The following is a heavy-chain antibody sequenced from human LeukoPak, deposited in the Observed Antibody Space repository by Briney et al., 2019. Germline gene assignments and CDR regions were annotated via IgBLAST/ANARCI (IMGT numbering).Heavy chain of an antibody. V-gene: IGHV3-7*03. D-gene: IGHD6-19*01. J-gene: IGHJ4*02. CDR2: IKEDGSER. CDR1: AFIFSGHW. CDR3: AKIHSSGWYSDY. Sequence: GGSLRLSCEGSAFIFSGHWMNWVRQTPGKGLEWVASIKEDGSERQYVDSVKGRFSISRDNTKGSLFLQLNSLRAEDTAVYYCAKIHSSGWYSDYWGQGTLVTVSS.